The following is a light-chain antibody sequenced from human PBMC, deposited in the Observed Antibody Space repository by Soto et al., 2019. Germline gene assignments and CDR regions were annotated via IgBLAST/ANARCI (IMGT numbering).Light chain of an antibody. CDR3: SSYTTSTTVV. Sequence: QSALTQPASVSGSPGQSITISCTGTSSAVGSYKYVSWYQQHPGKAPKLMIYDVNDRPSGVSNRFSGSMSGNTASLTISGLQTEDEADYYCSSYTTSTTVVFGGGTKLTVL. CDR1: SSAVGSYKY. CDR2: DVN. J-gene: IGLJ2*01. V-gene: IGLV2-14*01.